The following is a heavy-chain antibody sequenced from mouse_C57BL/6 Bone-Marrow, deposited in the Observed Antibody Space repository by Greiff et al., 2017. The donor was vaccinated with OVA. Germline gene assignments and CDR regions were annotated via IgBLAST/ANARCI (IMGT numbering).Heavy chain of an antibody. V-gene: IGHV5-17*01. CDR1: GFTFSDYG. CDR2: ISSGSSTI. J-gene: IGHJ3*01. Sequence: EVKLMESGGGLVKPGGSLKLSCAASGFTFSDYGMHWVRQAPEKGLEWVAYISSGSSTIYYADTVKGRFTISRDNAKNTLFLQMTSLRSEDTAMYYCARQGLDWFAYWGQGTLVTVSA. CDR3: ARQGLDWFAY.